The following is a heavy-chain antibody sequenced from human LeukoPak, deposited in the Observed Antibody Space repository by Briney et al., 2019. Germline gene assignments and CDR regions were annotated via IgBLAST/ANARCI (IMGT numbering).Heavy chain of an antibody. CDR2: ISGSGGST. J-gene: IGHJ4*02. CDR1: GFTFSSYA. CDR3: AKEEKAAWSSFDY. Sequence: PGGSLRLSCAASGFTFSSYAMSWVRQAPGKGLEWVSGISGSGGSTFYTDSVKGRFTISRDNFKNTLYLQMNSLRAEDTAIYYCAKEEKAAWSSFDYWGQETLVTVSS. V-gene: IGHV3-23*01.